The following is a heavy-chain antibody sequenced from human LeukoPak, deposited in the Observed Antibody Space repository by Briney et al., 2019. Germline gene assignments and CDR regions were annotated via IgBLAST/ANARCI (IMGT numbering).Heavy chain of an antibody. Sequence: SETLSLICNVSGDSIGSTSYYWGWIRQPPGKGLEWIGTIYYSGSSYYNPSLKSRVTISVDTSKNQFSLNLTSVTAADTAVYYCARHSYDSSGYYYGSLDIWGQGTMVTVSS. CDR2: IYYSGSS. J-gene: IGHJ3*02. CDR3: ARHSYDSSGYYYGSLDI. V-gene: IGHV4-39*01. CDR1: GDSIGSTSYY. D-gene: IGHD3-22*01.